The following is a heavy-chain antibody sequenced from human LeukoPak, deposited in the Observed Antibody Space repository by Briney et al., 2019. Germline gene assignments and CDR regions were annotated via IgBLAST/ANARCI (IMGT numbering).Heavy chain of an antibody. J-gene: IGHJ1*01. CDR1: GGSISSYY. CDR2: IYYSGST. V-gene: IGHV4-59*08. D-gene: IGHD1-26*01. CDR3: ARHTDGGTYPLEH. Sequence: SETLSLTCTVSGGSISSYYWSWIRQPPGKGLEWIGYIYYSGSTNYNPSLKSRVTISADTSKNQFSLKLSSVTAADTAVYYCARHTDGGTYPLEHWGQGTLVTVSS.